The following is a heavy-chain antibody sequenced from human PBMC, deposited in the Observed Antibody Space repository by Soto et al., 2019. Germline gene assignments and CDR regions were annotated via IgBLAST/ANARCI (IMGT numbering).Heavy chain of an antibody. Sequence: SETLSLTCTVSGGTISSDGYYWSWIRQAPGRGLEWIGYIYHIGSTYYNPSLESRVTTSLDKSKNQFSLNLRSVTAADTAVYFCAREVFSSSSGFDYWGQGTLVTAPQ. CDR2: IYHIGST. CDR3: AREVFSSSSGFDY. CDR1: GGTISSDGYY. D-gene: IGHD6-6*01. V-gene: IGHV4-30-4*01. J-gene: IGHJ4*02.